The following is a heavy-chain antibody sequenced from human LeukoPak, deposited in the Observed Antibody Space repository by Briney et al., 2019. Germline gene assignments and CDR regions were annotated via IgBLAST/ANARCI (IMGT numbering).Heavy chain of an antibody. J-gene: IGHJ4*02. CDR2: ICYGVTT. Sequence: PSETLSLTCTVSGGSISSSSYCWGWIRQPPGKGLEWIGTICYGVTTSYNPSLKSRVTISVDTSKNQSSLNLSSVTAADTAVCYCARHPYSSSWDFDYWGQGTLVTVSS. D-gene: IGHD6-6*01. CDR3: ARHPYSSSWDFDY. V-gene: IGHV4-39*01. CDR1: GGSISSSSYC.